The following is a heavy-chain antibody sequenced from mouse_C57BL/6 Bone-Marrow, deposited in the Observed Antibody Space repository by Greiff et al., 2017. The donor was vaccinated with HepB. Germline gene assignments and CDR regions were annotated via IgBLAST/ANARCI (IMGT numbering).Heavy chain of an antibody. Sequence: QVHVKQSGAELAKPGASVKLSCKASGYTFTSYWMHWVKQRPGQGLEWIGYINPSSGYTKYNQKFKDKATLTADKSSSTAYMQLSSLTYEDSAVYYCARKATTDPHYFDYWGQGTTLTVSS. V-gene: IGHV1-7*01. D-gene: IGHD1-1*01. CDR1: GYTFTSYW. CDR3: ARKATTDPHYFDY. CDR2: INPSSGYT. J-gene: IGHJ2*01.